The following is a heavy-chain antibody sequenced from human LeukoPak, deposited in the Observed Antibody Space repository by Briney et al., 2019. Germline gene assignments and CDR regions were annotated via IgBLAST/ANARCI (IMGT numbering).Heavy chain of an antibody. J-gene: IGHJ4*02. CDR1: GFTFNTYA. CDR3: ARDSGSYLQPTDY. Sequence: GGSLRLSCAASGFTFNTYAMAWGRQAPGKGLEWVSSIAGNGVSTYYADSVKGRFTISRDNSKSTLYLQMNSLRGDDTAVYHCARDSGSYLQPTDYWGQGTLVTVSS. CDR2: IAGNGVST. D-gene: IGHD1-26*01. V-gene: IGHV3-23*01.